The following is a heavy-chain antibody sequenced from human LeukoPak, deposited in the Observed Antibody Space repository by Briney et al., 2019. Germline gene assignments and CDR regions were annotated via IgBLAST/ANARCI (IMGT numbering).Heavy chain of an antibody. V-gene: IGHV3-30*04. CDR3: ARAPYSSGWYYFDY. D-gene: IGHD6-19*01. Sequence: GGSLRLSCAASGFTFSSYAMHWVRQAPGKGLEWVALISYDGSTRDYVDSEKGRFTTSRDNSINTLYLQMDSLRPGDTAVYYCARAPYSSGWYYFDYWGQGTLVTVSS. CDR1: GFTFSSYA. J-gene: IGHJ4*02. CDR2: ISYDGSTR.